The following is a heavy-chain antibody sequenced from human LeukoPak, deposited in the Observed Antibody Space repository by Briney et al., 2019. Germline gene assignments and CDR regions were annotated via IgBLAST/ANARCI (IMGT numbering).Heavy chain of an antibody. J-gene: IGHJ3*02. Sequence: SETLSLTCTVSGGSISSYYWNWIRQPAGKGLEWIGHIYTSGSTNYNPSLRSRVTMSVDTSKNQFSLKLSSVTAADTAVYYCARASRGATVAFDIWGQGTMVTVSS. CDR1: GGSISSYY. D-gene: IGHD1-26*01. CDR3: ARASRGATVAFDI. V-gene: IGHV4-4*07. CDR2: IYTSGST.